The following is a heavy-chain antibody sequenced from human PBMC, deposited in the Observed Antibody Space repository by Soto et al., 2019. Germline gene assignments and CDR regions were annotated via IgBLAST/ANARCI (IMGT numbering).Heavy chain of an antibody. CDR3: ARDIGLRAH. CDR1: GFTVSGSY. V-gene: IGHV3-53*01. J-gene: IGHJ4*02. Sequence: GGSLRLSCAASGFTVSGSYMTWVRQAPGKGLEWVSVIYSGGSTYYADSVKGRFTTSRDNSNNTLYLQLNSLRAEDTAVYYCARDIGLRAHWGQGTLVTVSS. CDR2: IYSGGST.